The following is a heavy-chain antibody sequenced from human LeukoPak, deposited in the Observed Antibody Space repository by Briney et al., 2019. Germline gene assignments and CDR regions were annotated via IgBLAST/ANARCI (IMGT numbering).Heavy chain of an antibody. V-gene: IGHV4-34*01. CDR1: GGSFSGYY. Sequence: SETLSLTCAVYGGSFSGYYWSWIRQPPGEGLEWIGEINHSGSTNYNPSLKSRVTISVDTSKNQFSLRLSSVTAADTAVYYCARQALWFLDHWGQGTLVTVSS. CDR3: ARQALWFLDH. D-gene: IGHD2-21*01. CDR2: INHSGST. J-gene: IGHJ4*02.